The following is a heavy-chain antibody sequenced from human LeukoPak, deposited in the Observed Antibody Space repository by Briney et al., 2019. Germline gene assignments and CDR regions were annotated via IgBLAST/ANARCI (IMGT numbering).Heavy chain of an antibody. Sequence: GASVKVSCKVSGYTLTELSMHWVRQAPGKGLEWMGGFDPEDGETIYAQKFQGRVTMTTDTSTSTAYMELRSLRSDDTAVYYCARGPLPPKYSRKGKTWFDPWGQGTLVTVSS. CDR1: GYTLTELS. CDR3: ARGPLPPKYSRKGKTWFDP. CDR2: FDPEDGET. V-gene: IGHV1-24*01. D-gene: IGHD2/OR15-2a*01. J-gene: IGHJ5*02.